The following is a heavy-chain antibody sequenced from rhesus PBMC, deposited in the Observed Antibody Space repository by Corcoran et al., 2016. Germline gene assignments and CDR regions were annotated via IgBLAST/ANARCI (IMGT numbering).Heavy chain of an antibody. Sequence: QVQLQESGPGLVKHSETLSLTCTVSGASISRDWWSWVRKPPGKVLEWIGEINGNTGNTNYNPSLESRVTISKDASKKQFSLKLTSVTAADTAVYHCTREKAASIDYWGQGVLVTASS. CDR1: GASISRDW. V-gene: IGHV4-80*01. D-gene: IGHD6-31*01. CDR3: TREKAASIDY. CDR2: INGNTGNT. J-gene: IGHJ4*01.